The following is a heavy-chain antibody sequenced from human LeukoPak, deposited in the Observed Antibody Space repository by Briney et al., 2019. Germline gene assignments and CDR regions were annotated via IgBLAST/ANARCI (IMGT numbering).Heavy chain of an antibody. J-gene: IGHJ6*02. CDR2: IYYSGST. V-gene: IGHV4-31*03. CDR1: GGSISSGGYY. Sequence: PSETLSLTCTVSGGSISSGGYYWGWIRQHPGKGLEWIGYIYYSGSTYYNPSLKSRVTISVDTSKNQFSLKLSSVTAADTAVYYCARGPRVVVVAATLYYYYGMDVWAQGTTVTVSS. D-gene: IGHD2-15*01. CDR3: ARGPRVVVVAATLYYYYGMDV.